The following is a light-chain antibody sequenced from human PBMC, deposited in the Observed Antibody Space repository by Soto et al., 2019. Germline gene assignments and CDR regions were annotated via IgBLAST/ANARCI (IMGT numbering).Light chain of an antibody. Sequence: QSVLTQPPSVSGAPGQRVTISCTGSSSNIGAGYDVHWYQQLPGTAPKLLSSGNNNRPSGVPDRCSGSKSGTSASLAITGLQAEDEADYYCQSYDSSLSGWVFGGGTKVTVL. CDR3: QSYDSSLSGWV. CDR1: SSNIGAGYD. J-gene: IGLJ3*02. V-gene: IGLV1-40*01. CDR2: GNN.